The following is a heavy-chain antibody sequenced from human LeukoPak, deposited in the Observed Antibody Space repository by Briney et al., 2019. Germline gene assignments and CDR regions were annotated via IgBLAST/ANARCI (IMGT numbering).Heavy chain of an antibody. CDR1: GFTFSSYG. CDR3: VRANSLMVRGVITYFDS. D-gene: IGHD3-10*01. Sequence: GGSLRLSCAASGFTFSSYGMNWVRQAPGKGLEFVAYVSSSGATIYYADSLKGRFTISRDNAKNSLYLQMNSLRDEDTAVYFCVRANSLMVRGVITYFDSWGQGTLVTVSS. CDR2: VSSSGATI. J-gene: IGHJ4*02. V-gene: IGHV3-48*02.